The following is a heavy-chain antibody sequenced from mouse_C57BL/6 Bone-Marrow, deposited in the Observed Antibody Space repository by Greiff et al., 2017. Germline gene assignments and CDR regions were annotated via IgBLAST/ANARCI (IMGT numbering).Heavy chain of an antibody. Sequence: QVQLKQPGAELVKPGASVKLSCKASGYTFTSYWMHWVKQRPGQGLEWIGMIHPNSGSTNYNEKFKSKATLTVDKSSSTAYMQLSSLTSEDAAVYYCARYYYGSSRDYWGQGTTLTVSS. CDR1: GYTFTSYW. D-gene: IGHD1-1*01. J-gene: IGHJ2*01. CDR3: ARYYYGSSRDY. V-gene: IGHV1-64*01. CDR2: IHPNSGST.